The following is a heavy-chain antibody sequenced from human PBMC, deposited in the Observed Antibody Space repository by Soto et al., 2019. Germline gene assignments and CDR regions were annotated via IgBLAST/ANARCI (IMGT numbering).Heavy chain of an antibody. J-gene: IGHJ4*02. V-gene: IGHV3-23*01. CDR3: AKDAPGAVAGTSCLDY. Sequence: GGSLRLSCAASGFTFSSYAMSWVRQAPGKGLEWVSAISGSGGSTYYADSVKGRFTISRDNSKNTLYLQMNSLRAEDTAVYYCAKDAPGAVAGTSCLDYWGQGTLVTVSS. CDR1: GFTFSSYA. D-gene: IGHD6-19*01. CDR2: ISGSGGST.